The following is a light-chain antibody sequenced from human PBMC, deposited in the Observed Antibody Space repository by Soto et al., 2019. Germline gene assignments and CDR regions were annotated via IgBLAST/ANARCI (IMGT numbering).Light chain of an antibody. Sequence: EIVLTQSPATLSLSPGERATLSCRASQSIGSFLAWYQQKPGQAPRLLIYDKSNRATGIPARFSDSGSEPDFTLTITNLEHEDSAVYYRLQRSDWTTFGQGTKVEIK. CDR1: QSIGSF. CDR3: LQRSDWTT. J-gene: IGKJ2*01. V-gene: IGKV3-11*01. CDR2: DKS.